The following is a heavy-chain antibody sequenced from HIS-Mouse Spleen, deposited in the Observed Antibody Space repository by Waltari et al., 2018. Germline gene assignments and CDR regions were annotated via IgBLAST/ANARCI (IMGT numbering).Heavy chain of an antibody. J-gene: IGHJ2*01. CDR2: IYYSGST. V-gene: IGHV4-39*07. Sequence: QLQLQESGPGLVKPSETLSLTCTVSGGSISSSSYYWGWIRQPPGKGLEWIGVIYYSGSTYYTPSLKSQVTISVDPSKNQFSLKLSSVTAADTAVYYCAREIPYSSSWYDWYFDLWGRGTLVTVSS. CDR3: AREIPYSSSWYDWYFDL. D-gene: IGHD6-13*01. CDR1: GGSISSSSYY.